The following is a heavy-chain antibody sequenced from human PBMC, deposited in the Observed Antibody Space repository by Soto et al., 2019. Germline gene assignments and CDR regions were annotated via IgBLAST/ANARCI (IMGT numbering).Heavy chain of an antibody. V-gene: IGHV1-69*12. CDR3: ARGSGYDWGGFDY. J-gene: IGHJ4*02. D-gene: IGHD5-12*01. CDR2: IIPIFGTA. Sequence: QVQLVQSGAEVKKPRSSVKVSFKTSGGSFSSYDISWVRKAPGQGIEWMGGIIPIFGTANYAQKFQGRVTITADESTSTAYMELSSLRSEVTAVYYCARGSGYDWGGFDYWGQGTLVTVSS. CDR1: GGSFSSYD.